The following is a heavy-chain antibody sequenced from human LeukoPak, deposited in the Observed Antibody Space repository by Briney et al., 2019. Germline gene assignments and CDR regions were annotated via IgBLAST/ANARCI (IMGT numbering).Heavy chain of an antibody. Sequence: GGSLRLSCAASGFTFSSYGMTWVRQAPGQGLEWASGISGSGGSTYYEDSVKGRFTISRNSSKNTLYLQMNSVRAEDTAVYYCAKNSGGTCYSHLDYWGQGTLVTVSS. J-gene: IGHJ4*02. V-gene: IGHV3-23*01. CDR3: AKNSGGTCYSHLDY. CDR2: ISGSGGST. D-gene: IGHD2-15*01. CDR1: GFTFSSYG.